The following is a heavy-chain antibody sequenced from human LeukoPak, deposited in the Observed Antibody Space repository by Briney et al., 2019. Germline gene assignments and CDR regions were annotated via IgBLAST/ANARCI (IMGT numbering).Heavy chain of an antibody. V-gene: IGHV4-59*12. J-gene: IGHJ4*02. CDR1: GGSISSYY. CDR3: ARDLSKYSNGFL. Sequence: SETLSLTCTVSGGSISSYYWSWIRQPPGKGLEWIGYIYYSGSTNYNPSLKSRVTISVDTSKNQFSLKLSSVTAADTAVYYCARDLSKYSNGFLWGQGTLVTVSS. CDR2: IYYSGST. D-gene: IGHD4-11*01.